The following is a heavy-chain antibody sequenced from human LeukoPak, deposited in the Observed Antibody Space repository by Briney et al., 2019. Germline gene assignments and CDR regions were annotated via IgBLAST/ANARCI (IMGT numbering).Heavy chain of an antibody. J-gene: IGHJ3*01. Sequence: GRSLRLSCAASGFTFSSYGMHWVRQAPGKGLEWVAVIWYDGSNKYYADSVKGRFTISRDNSKNTLYLQMNSLRLEDTAVYYCARDRDCSRTSCFNAFDVWGQGTMAIVSS. CDR1: GFTFSSYG. CDR2: IWYDGSNK. D-gene: IGHD2-2*01. CDR3: ARDRDCSRTSCFNAFDV. V-gene: IGHV3-33*01.